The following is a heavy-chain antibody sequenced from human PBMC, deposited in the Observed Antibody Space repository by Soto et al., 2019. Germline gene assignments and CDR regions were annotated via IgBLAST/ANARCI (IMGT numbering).Heavy chain of an antibody. CDR1: GGSFNANY. Sequence: QVQLQQWGAGLLKPSETLSLTCAVSGGSFNANYWTWIRQPPGKGLEWIGEIFHSGNTNYNPSLNSRVTISVDTSRNQFSLKLSSVTAADTAIYYCASARWDYWGQGTLVTVSS. CDR2: IFHSGNT. V-gene: IGHV4-34*12. CDR3: ASARWDY. J-gene: IGHJ4*02.